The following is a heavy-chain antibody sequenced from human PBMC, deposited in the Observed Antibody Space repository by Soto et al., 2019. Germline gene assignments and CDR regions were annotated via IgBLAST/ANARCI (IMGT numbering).Heavy chain of an antibody. CDR3: AKRVPYSYGCDY. CDR2: ISGSGGGT. V-gene: IGHV3-23*01. Sequence: EVQLLESGGGLVQPGGSLRLSCAASGFTFSSYAMNWVRQAPGKGREWVSAISGSGGGTYYADTVKGRFTIYRDNSKNTLYLQKNRRGAEDTAVYYCAKRVPYSYGCDYWVQGTLVTVSS. D-gene: IGHD5-18*01. CDR1: GFTFSSYA. J-gene: IGHJ4*02.